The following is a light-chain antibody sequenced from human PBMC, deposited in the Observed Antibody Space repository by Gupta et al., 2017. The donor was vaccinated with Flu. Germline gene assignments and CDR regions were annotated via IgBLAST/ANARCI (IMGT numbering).Light chain of an antibody. Sequence: DIVMTQTPLSSPVTLGQPASISCRSSQSLVHSDGNTYLSWLQQRPGQPPRLLIYKISNRVSAVPDRFSGSGAETDFTLKISRVEAEDVGIYYCMQAKQSPYSFGQGTKLEIK. CDR2: KIS. V-gene: IGKV2-24*01. CDR3: MQAKQSPYS. J-gene: IGKJ2*03. CDR1: QSLVHSDGNTY.